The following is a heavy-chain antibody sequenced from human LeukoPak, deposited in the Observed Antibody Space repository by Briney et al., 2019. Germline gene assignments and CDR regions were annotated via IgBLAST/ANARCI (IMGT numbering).Heavy chain of an antibody. CDR3: ARNWRRYNWFDP. D-gene: IGHD1-1*01. CDR2: IYTSGST. V-gene: IGHV4-4*07. CDR1: GGSLSSYY. J-gene: IGHJ5*02. Sequence: PSGTLSLTCTVSGGSLSSYYWSWIRQPAGKGLEWIGRIYTSGSTNYNPSLKSRVTMSVDTSKNQFSLKLSSVTAADTAVYYCARNWRRYNWFDPWGQGTLVTVSS.